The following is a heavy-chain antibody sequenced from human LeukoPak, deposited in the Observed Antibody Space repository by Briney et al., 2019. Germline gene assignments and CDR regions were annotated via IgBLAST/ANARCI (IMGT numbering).Heavy chain of an antibody. CDR2: ISSSSSHM. CDR1: GFTFNSYS. J-gene: IGHJ1*01. D-gene: IGHD1-26*01. V-gene: IGHV3-21*01. Sequence: GGSLRLSCAASGFTFNSYSMYWVRQAPGKGLEWVSSISSSSSHMFYADSVKGRFSISRDNANNSLYLQMNSLRAEDTAVYYCVRDSGSSYGYYFLHWGQGTLVTVSS. CDR3: VRDSGSSYGYYFLH.